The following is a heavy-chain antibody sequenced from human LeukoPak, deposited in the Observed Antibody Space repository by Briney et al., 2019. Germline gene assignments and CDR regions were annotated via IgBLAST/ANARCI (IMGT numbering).Heavy chain of an antibody. D-gene: IGHD4-11*01. CDR2: ISAYKGNT. CDR3: ARAPLTTVSWFDP. Sequence: ASVTVSCKASGYTFTSYGISWVRQAPGQGLEWMGWISAYKGNTNYAQKLQGRVTMTTDTSTSTAYMELRSLRSDDTAVYYCARAPLTTVSWFDPWGQGTLVTVSS. CDR1: GYTFTSYG. J-gene: IGHJ5*02. V-gene: IGHV1-18*01.